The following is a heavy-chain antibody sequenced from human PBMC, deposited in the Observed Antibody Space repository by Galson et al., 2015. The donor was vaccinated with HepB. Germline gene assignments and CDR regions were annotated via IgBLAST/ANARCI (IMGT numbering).Heavy chain of an antibody. J-gene: IGHJ4*02. Sequence: SLRLSCAASGFTFTSYAVSWVRQAPGKGLEWVSTIRGSGDTTHYSNSVKGRFTISRDNSRNTLFLQMNSLRAEDTAVYYCARLNWDYGDRYDYWGQGTLVTVSS. V-gene: IGHV3-23*01. CDR2: IRGSGDTT. CDR1: GFTFTSYA. D-gene: IGHD4-17*01. CDR3: ARLNWDYGDRYDY.